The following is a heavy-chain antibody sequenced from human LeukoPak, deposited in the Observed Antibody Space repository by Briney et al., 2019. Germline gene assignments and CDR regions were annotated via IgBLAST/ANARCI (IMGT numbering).Heavy chain of an antibody. V-gene: IGHV3-30*04. Sequence: GGSLRLSCAASGFTFNNHAMHWVRQAPGKGLEWVTVISYDGSNKYYADSVKGRITISRDNSKNTLYMQMSSLRAEDTAVYYCASGSLGYCDSTSCYTQFDYWGQGTLVTVSS. CDR1: GFTFNNHA. J-gene: IGHJ4*02. D-gene: IGHD2-2*02. CDR3: ASGSLGYCDSTSCYTQFDY. CDR2: ISYDGSNK.